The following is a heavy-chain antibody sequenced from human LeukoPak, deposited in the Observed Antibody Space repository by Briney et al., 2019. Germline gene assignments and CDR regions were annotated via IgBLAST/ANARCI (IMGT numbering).Heavy chain of an antibody. V-gene: IGHV3-11*01. CDR2: ISSSGSII. CDR1: GFTFRDYY. J-gene: IGHJ4*02. Sequence: PGGSLRLSCAASGFTFRDYYMSWIRQAPGKGLEWVSHISSSGSIIYYADSVKGRFTISRDNSKNTLYLQMNNLRAEDTAVYYCAKDRRGYSYGSVIGYWGQGTLVTVSS. CDR3: AKDRRGYSYGSVIGY. D-gene: IGHD5-18*01.